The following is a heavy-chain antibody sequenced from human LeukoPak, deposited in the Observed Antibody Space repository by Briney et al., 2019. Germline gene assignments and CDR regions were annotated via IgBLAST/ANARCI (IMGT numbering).Heavy chain of an antibody. V-gene: IGHV1-18*01. CDR2: ISAYNGNT. CDR1: GYTFTSYG. CDR3: ARDVGSPPDFDY. Sequence: GASVKVSCKASGYTFTSYGISWVRQAPGQGLEWMGWISAYNGNTNYAQELQGRVTMTTDTSTSNAYMELRSLRSDDTAVYYWARDVGSPPDFDYWGQGTLVTVSS. J-gene: IGHJ4*02. D-gene: IGHD3-10*01.